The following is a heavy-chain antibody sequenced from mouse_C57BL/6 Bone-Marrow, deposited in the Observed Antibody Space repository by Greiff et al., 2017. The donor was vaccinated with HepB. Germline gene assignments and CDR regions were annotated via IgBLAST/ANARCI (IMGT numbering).Heavy chain of an antibody. D-gene: IGHD1-1*01. V-gene: IGHV5-9-1*02. CDR2: ISSGGDYI. CDR3: TRGGYYGSSYVAWFAY. CDR1: GFTFSSYA. J-gene: IGHJ3*01. Sequence: EVHLVESGEGLVKPGGSLKLSCAASGFTFSSYAMSWVRQTPEKRLEWVAYISSGGDYIYYADTVKGRFTISRDNARNTLYLQMSSLKSEDTAMYYCTRGGYYGSSYVAWFAYWGQGTLVTVSA.